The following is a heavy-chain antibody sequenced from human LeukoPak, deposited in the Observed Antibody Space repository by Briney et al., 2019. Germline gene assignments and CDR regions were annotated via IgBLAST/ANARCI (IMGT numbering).Heavy chain of an antibody. CDR1: GFTFSSYA. D-gene: IGHD5-12*01. CDR2: ISGSGGIT. Sequence: GGSLRLSCAASGFTFSSYAMSWVRQAPGKGLEWVSGISGSGGITYYADSVKGRFTISRDNSKNTLYLQMNSLRAEDTAVYYCARGGYEFDYWGQGTLVTVSS. CDR3: ARGGYEFDY. V-gene: IGHV3-23*01. J-gene: IGHJ4*02.